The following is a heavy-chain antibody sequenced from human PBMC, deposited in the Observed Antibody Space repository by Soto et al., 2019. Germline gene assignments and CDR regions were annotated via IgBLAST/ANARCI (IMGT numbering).Heavy chain of an antibody. CDR3: ARAATGSYHSAY. D-gene: IGHD3-10*01. Sequence: QVQLVQSGPEVKNPGASVRVSCVASGYAFTSYGVNWVRQAPGQGLEWMGWIAPHSGRTTYLPKFQGRVTMTADVSTDPAYIKLRSLKSDDTGIYFCARAATGSYHSAYWGQGTVVTVSS. CDR1: GYAFTSYG. CDR2: IAPHSGRT. J-gene: IGHJ4*02. V-gene: IGHV1-18*04.